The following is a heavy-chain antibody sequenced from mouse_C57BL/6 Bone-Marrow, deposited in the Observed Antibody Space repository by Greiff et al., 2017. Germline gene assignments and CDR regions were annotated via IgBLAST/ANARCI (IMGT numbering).Heavy chain of an antibody. J-gene: IGHJ3*01. CDR1: GYTFTSYG. CDR2: IYPRSGNT. V-gene: IGHV1-81*01. D-gene: IGHD3-2*02. CDR3: AQQRRLRPLAY. Sequence: QVQLQQSGAELARPGASVKLSCKASGYTFTSYGISWVKQRTGQGLEWIGEIYPRSGNTYYNEKFKGKATLTADKSSSTAYMELRSLTSEDSAVYVCAQQRRLRPLAYWGQGTLVTVSA.